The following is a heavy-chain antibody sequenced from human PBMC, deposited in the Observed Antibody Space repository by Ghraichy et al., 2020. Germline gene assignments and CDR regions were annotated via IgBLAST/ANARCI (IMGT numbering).Heavy chain of an antibody. CDR2: ISSSGSTI. V-gene: IGHV3-48*03. J-gene: IGHJ4*02. D-gene: IGHD6-19*01. CDR3: ARASGWYSCFDY. CDR1: GFTFSSYE. Sequence: GGSLRLSCAASGFTFSSYEMNWVRQAPGKGLEWVSYISSSGSTIYYADSVKGRFTISRDNAKNSLYLQMNSLRAEDTAVYYCARASGWYSCFDYWGQGTLVTVSS.